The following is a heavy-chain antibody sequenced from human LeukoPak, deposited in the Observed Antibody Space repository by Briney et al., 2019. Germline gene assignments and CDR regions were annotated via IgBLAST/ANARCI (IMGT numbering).Heavy chain of an antibody. CDR3: ARDALPSSPYYFDY. J-gene: IGHJ4*02. D-gene: IGHD1-26*01. Sequence: ASVKVSCKASGYTFTDYYIHWVRQAPGQGLEWMGWINPNSGGTNYAQKFQGRVAMTRDTSTSIAYMELSRLRSDDTAVYYCARDALPSSPYYFDYWGQGALVTVSS. V-gene: IGHV1-2*02. CDR1: GYTFTDYY. CDR2: INPNSGGT.